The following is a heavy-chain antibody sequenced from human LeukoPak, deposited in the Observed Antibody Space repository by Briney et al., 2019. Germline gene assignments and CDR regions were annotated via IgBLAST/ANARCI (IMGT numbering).Heavy chain of an antibody. J-gene: IGHJ4*02. D-gene: IGHD3-22*01. V-gene: IGHV4-39*07. Sequence: SETLSLTCTVSGDSISSSSYYWGWIRQPPGTGLEWIGEMYLSGTTHSNPSVKSRVTISIDKSKNQFFLNLSSVTAADTAVYYCAGLVGRYSSGLYYYYFDYWGQGTLVTVSS. CDR1: GDSISSSSYY. CDR3: AGLVGRYSSGLYYYYFDY. CDR2: MYLSGTT.